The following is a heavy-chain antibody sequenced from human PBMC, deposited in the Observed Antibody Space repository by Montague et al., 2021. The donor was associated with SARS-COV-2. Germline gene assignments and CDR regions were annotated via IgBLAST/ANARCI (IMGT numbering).Heavy chain of an antibody. CDR2: MYYSGST. CDR1: GGSISSSNHY. J-gene: IGHJ6*02. Sequence: SETLSLTCTVSGGSISSSNHYWGWIRQPPGKGLEWIGNMYYSGSTYYNPSLKSRVTISIDTSKNQFSLKLSSATAADTAVYYCARDDIVLQGVTKGMDVWGQGTTVTVSS. D-gene: IGHD3-10*01. CDR3: ARDDIVLQGVTKGMDV. V-gene: IGHV4-39*07.